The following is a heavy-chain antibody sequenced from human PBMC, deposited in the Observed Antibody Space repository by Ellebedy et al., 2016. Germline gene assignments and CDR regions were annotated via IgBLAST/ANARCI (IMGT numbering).Heavy chain of an antibody. CDR2: ISAGGDIT. D-gene: IGHD1-14*01. CDR3: YHGHYSAS. J-gene: IGHJ4*02. CDR1: VFSFRSFF. V-gene: IGHV3-23*01. Sequence: GGSLRLSXVASVFSFRSFFMSWVRQAPGGGLEWVSTISAGGDITFSADSVKGRFTISRDNSRDTLYLQMNSLRAEDTAVYYCYHGHYSASWGQGTLVTVSS.